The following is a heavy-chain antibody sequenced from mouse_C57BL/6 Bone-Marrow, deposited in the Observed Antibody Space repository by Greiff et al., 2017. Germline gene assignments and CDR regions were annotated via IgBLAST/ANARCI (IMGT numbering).Heavy chain of an antibody. Sequence: LLQSGAGLVQPGASMKLSCVASGFTFSNYWMNWVRQSPEKGLEWVAQIRLKSDSSANHYAVSVKGRFTVSRDDSKSSVYLQMNNLRAEDSGIYYCTDYSNLYYYAMDYWGQGTSVTVSS. CDR3: TDYSNLYYYAMDY. V-gene: IGHV6-3*01. D-gene: IGHD2-5*01. J-gene: IGHJ4*01. CDR1: GFTFSNYW. CDR2: IRLKSDSSAN.